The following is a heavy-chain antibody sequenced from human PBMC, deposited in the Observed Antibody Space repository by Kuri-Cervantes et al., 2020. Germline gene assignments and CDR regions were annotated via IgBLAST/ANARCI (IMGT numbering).Heavy chain of an antibody. CDR3: AHSLSGILTGHSSNWFDP. CDR2: IYWDDDK. Sequence: SGPTLVKPTQTLTLTCSFSGFSFNTSGVGVSWIRQPPGKALEWLALIYWDDDKRYGPSLKSRLTITKDTSKNQVVLTMTNMDPVDTDTYYCAHSLSGILTGHSSNWFDPWGQGTLVTVSS. D-gene: IGHD3-9*01. V-gene: IGHV2-5*05. J-gene: IGHJ5*02. CDR1: GFSFNTSGVG.